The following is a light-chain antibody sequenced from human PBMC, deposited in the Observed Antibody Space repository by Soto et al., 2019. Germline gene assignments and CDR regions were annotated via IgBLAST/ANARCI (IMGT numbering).Light chain of an antibody. V-gene: IGLV6-57*03. CDR1: SGSIASNS. Sequence: NFMLTQPHSVSESPGKTVTISCTRISGSIASNSVQWFQQRPGSAPTTVIFEDDQRPSGVPDRFSGSIDSSSNSASLTISGLKTEDEADYYCLSFDGDTQVFGGGTKVTVL. CDR2: EDD. CDR3: LSFDGDTQV. J-gene: IGLJ3*02.